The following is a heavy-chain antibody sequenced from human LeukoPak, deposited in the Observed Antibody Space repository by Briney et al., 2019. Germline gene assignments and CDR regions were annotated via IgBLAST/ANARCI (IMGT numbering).Heavy chain of an antibody. Sequence: GGSLRLSCAVSGFTVTSNYMTWVRQAPGKGLEWVSVIYSGGSTYYADSVKGRFTISRDNSKNTVYLQMKTLRAEDTAVYYCARHSSDYYGPFDYWGQGTLVTVSS. V-gene: IGHV3-53*01. CDR3: ARHSSDYYGPFDY. J-gene: IGHJ4*02. CDR1: GFTVTSNY. D-gene: IGHD6-19*01. CDR2: IYSGGST.